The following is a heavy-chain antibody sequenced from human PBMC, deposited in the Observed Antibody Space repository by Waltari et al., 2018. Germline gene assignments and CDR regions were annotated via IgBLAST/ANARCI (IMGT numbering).Heavy chain of an antibody. D-gene: IGHD2-2*01. CDR3: AKDLYDQLLLGAFDI. J-gene: IGHJ3*02. V-gene: IGHV3-74*01. Sequence: EVQLVESGGGLVQPGGSLRLSCAASGFTFSSYWMHWVRQAPGKGLVWVSRINSDGSSTSYADSVKGRFTISRDNSKNTLYLQMNSLRAEDTAVYYCAKDLYDQLLLGAFDIWGQGTMVTVSS. CDR2: INSDGSST. CDR1: GFTFSSYW.